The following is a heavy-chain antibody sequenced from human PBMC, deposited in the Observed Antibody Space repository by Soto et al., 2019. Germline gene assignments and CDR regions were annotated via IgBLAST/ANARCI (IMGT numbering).Heavy chain of an antibody. V-gene: IGHV4-34*01. J-gene: IGHJ5*02. CDR1: GGSFSGYY. D-gene: IGHD6-13*01. Sequence: LSLTCAVYGGSFSGYYWSWIRQPPGKGLEWIGEINHSGSTNYNPSLKSRVTISVDTSKNQFSLKLSSVTAADTAVYYCARGARGAAAGTVGWFDPWGKGTLVTVSS. CDR2: INHSGST. CDR3: ARGARGAAAGTVGWFDP.